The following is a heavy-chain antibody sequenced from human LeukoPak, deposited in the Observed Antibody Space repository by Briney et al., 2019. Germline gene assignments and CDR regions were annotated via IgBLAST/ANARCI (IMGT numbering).Heavy chain of an antibody. CDR1: GFTFSSYA. CDR2: ISGSGGST. D-gene: IGHD2-8*01. Sequence: PGGSLRLSCAASGFTFSSYAMSWVRQAPGKGLEWVSAISGSGGSTYYADSVKGRFTISRDNSKNTLYLQMNSLRAEDTAVYYCAKDQGNIVLMVYAHFDYWGQGTLVTASS. V-gene: IGHV3-23*01. CDR3: AKDQGNIVLMVYAHFDY. J-gene: IGHJ4*02.